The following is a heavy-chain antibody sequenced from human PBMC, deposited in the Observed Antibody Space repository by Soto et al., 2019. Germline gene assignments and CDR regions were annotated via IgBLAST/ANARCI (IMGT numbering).Heavy chain of an antibody. CDR1: GGSISSGGYY. D-gene: IGHD3-10*01. J-gene: IGHJ4*02. V-gene: IGHV4-31*03. CDR3: ARDTGDYYGSGSYLDY. Sequence: SETLSLTCTVSGGSISSGGYYWSRIRQHPGKGLEWIGYIYYSGSTYYNPSLKSRVTISVDTSKNQFSLKLSSVTAADTAVYYCARDTGDYYGSGSYLDYWGQGTLVTVSS. CDR2: IYYSGST.